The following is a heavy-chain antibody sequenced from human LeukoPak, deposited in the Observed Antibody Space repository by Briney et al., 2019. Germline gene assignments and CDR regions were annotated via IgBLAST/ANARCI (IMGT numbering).Heavy chain of an antibody. D-gene: IGHD3-16*01. V-gene: IGHV4-4*09. J-gene: IGHJ4*02. Sequence: SETLSLTCTVSGGSISSYYWSWIRQPPGKGLEWIGYIYTSGSTNYSPSLKSRVTISVDTSKNQFSLKLSSVTAADTAVYYCARHPYGASFWLDYWGQETLVTVSS. CDR3: ARHPYGASFWLDY. CDR1: GGSISSYY. CDR2: IYTSGST.